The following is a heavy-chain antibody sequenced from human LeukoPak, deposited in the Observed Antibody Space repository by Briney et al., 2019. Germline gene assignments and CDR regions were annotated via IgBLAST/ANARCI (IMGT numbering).Heavy chain of an antibody. CDR3: ARGSGYSGWFDP. V-gene: IGHV4-61*01. CDR2: IYYSGST. J-gene: IGHJ5*02. D-gene: IGHD5-12*01. CDR1: GVSISSVRYY. Sequence: SETLSLTCRVSGVSISSVRYYWSWTRQPPGMGLEWIGYIYYSGSTNYNPSLKSRVTISVDASKNQFSLKLSSVTAADTAVYYCARGSGYSGWFDPWGQGTLVTVSS.